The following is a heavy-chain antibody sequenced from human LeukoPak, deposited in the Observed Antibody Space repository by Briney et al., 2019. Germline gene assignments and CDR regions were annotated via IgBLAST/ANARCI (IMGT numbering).Heavy chain of an antibody. CDR3: ARRSPGWELLGYYYYYGMDV. V-gene: IGHV1-8*01. CDR2: MNPNSGNT. J-gene: IGHJ6*02. CDR1: GYTFTSYD. D-gene: IGHD1-26*01. Sequence: ASVKVSCKASGYTFTSYDINWVRQATGQGLEWMGWMNPNSGNTGYAQKFQGRVTMTRNTSISTAYMELSSLRSEDTAMYYCARRSPGWELLGYYYYYGMDVWGQGTTVTVSS.